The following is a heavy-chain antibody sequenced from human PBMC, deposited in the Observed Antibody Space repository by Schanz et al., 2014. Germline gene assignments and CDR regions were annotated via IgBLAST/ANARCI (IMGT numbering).Heavy chain of an antibody. CDR3: AKQIHYDILTVTRN. CDR1: GFTFSSYA. V-gene: IGHV3-23*04. Sequence: EQLVESGGGLVKRGGSLRLSCAASGFTFSSYAMTWVRQAPGKGLEWVSSISHSGGSKYYADSVKGRFTISRDNAKNSLYLQMNSLRAEDTAVYYCAKQIHYDILTVTRNWGQGTLVTVSS. CDR2: ISHSGGSK. D-gene: IGHD3-9*01. J-gene: IGHJ4*02.